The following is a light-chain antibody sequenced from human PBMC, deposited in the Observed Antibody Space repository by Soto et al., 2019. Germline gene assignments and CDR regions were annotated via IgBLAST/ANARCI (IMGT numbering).Light chain of an antibody. V-gene: IGLV2-14*01. CDR3: SSNTRSTTLF. Sequence: QSALTQPASVSGSPGQSITISCTGTTSDIGGYNFVSWYQQSPGKAHKLIIYEVANRPSGISDRFSGSKSGNTASLTISGLQAEDEADYYCSSNTRSTTLFFGGGTKLTVL. CDR2: EVA. CDR1: TSDIGGYNF. J-gene: IGLJ2*01.